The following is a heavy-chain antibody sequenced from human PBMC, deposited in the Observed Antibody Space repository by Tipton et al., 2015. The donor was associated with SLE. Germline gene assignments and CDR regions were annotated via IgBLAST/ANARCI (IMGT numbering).Heavy chain of an antibody. CDR2: IYYTGST. Sequence: GLVKPSETLSLNCTVSGGSISSYYWSWIRQPPGKGLEWIGYIYYTGSTNYNPSLKSRVTISVDTSKNQFSLNVTSVTAADAAVYYCARGWGGYGVDTNYYGMDVWGQGTTVTVSS. CDR3: ARGWGGYGVDTNYYGMDV. J-gene: IGHJ6*02. CDR1: GGSISSYY. V-gene: IGHV4-59*01. D-gene: IGHD5-12*01.